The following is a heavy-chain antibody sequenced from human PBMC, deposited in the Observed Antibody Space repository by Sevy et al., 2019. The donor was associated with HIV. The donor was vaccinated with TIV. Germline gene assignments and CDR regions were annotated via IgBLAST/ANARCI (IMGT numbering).Heavy chain of an antibody. J-gene: IGHJ6*02. CDR3: ARDLRYSSSWYGMDV. D-gene: IGHD6-13*01. Sequence: GGSLRLSCAASGFTFSSYDMHWVRQATGKGLEWCSAIGTAGDTYYPGAVKGRFTTSRENARNSLYLQMNSLRAGDTAVYYCARDLRYSSSWYGMDVWGQGTTVTVSS. CDR1: GFTFSSYD. CDR2: IGTAGDT. V-gene: IGHV3-13*01.